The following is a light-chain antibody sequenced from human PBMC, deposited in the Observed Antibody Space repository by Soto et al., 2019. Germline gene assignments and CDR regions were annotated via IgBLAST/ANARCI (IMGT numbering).Light chain of an antibody. Sequence: QSALTQPPSASGSPGQSVTISCTGTSSDVGGYNYVSWYQQHPGKAPKLMIYEVSKRPSGVPDRFSGSKSGNTASLTVSGLQAEHEADYYCSSYAGSNNLGVFGGGTKLTVL. CDR2: EVS. CDR3: SSYAGSNNLGV. CDR1: SSDVGGYNY. J-gene: IGLJ2*01. V-gene: IGLV2-8*01.